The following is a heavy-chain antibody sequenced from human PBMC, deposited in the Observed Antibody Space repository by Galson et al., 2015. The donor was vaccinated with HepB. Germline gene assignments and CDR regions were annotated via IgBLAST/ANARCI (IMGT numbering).Heavy chain of an antibody. D-gene: IGHD5-12*01. CDR3: ARDGGRGSGYENWLDP. Sequence: SETLSLTCAVYGGSFSGYYWSWIRQPPGKGLEWIGSISYSGSTNYNPSLKSRVTISLDTSKKQFSLRLNSVTAADTAVYYCARDGGRGSGYENWLDPWGQGALVTVSS. J-gene: IGHJ5*02. CDR1: GGSFSGYY. CDR2: ISYSGST. V-gene: IGHV4-59*01.